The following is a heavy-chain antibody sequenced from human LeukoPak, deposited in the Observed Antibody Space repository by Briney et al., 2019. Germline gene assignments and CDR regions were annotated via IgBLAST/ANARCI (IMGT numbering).Heavy chain of an antibody. J-gene: IGHJ5*02. CDR1: GFTVSSNY. CDR2: IYSGGST. CDR3: ARAFNYYAILA. V-gene: IGHV3-53*01. Sequence: GGSLRLSCAASGFTVSSNYMSWVRQAPGKGLEWVSVIYSGGSTYYADSVKGRFTISRDNSKNTLYLQMNSLRAEDTAVYYCARAFNYYAILAWGQGTLVTVSS. D-gene: IGHD3-10*01.